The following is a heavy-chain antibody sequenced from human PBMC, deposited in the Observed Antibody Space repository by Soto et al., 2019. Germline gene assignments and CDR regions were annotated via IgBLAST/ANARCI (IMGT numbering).Heavy chain of an antibody. D-gene: IGHD1-26*01. J-gene: IGHJ4*02. CDR3: ARYTVRWELLGPHFDY. V-gene: IGHV1-46*01. CDR2: INPSGGST. Sequence: QVQLVQSGAEVKKPGASVKVSCKASGYTFTSYYMHWVRQAPGQGLEWMGIINPSGGSTSYAQKFQGRVTMTRDTSTSTVYMELSSLRSEDTAVYYCARYTVRWELLGPHFDYWGQGTLVTVST. CDR1: GYTFTSYY.